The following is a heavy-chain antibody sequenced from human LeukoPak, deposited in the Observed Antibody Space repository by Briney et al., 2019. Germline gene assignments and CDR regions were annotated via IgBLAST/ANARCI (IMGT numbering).Heavy chain of an antibody. Sequence: PSETLSLTCAVYGGSFSGYYWSWVRQPPGKGLEWIGEINHSGSTNYNPSLKSRVTISVDTSKNQFSLKLSSVTAADTAVYYCASRGRFLEWLSTYGMDVWGQGTTVTVSS. CDR2: INHSGST. CDR3: ASRGRFLEWLSTYGMDV. V-gene: IGHV4-34*01. CDR1: GGSFSGYY. J-gene: IGHJ6*02. D-gene: IGHD3-3*01.